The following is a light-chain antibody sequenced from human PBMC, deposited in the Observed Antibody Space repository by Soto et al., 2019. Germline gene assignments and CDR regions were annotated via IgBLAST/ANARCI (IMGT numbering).Light chain of an antibody. CDR1: QSISSW. CDR3: QQYNSSPYT. J-gene: IGKJ2*01. CDR2: KAS. V-gene: IGKV1-5*03. Sequence: DIQMTQSPSTLSASVGDRVTITCRASQSISSWLAWYQQKPGKAPKLLIYKASSLESGVPSRFSGSVSGTEFTLTISSLQPDDFATYYCQQYNSSPYTFGQGTKLEIK.